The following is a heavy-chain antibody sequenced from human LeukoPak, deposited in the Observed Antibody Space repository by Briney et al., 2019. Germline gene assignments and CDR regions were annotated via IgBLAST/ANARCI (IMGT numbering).Heavy chain of an antibody. D-gene: IGHD6-13*01. CDR1: GGTFSGYA. CDR3: ARMSDPYGSAGI. Sequence: SVKVSCKASGGTFSGYAISWVRQAPGQGLEWMGRIIPILGIANYAQKLQGRVTMTTDTSTSTAYMELRSLRSDDTAVYYCARMSDPYGSAGIWGQGTMVTVSS. CDR2: IIPILGIA. V-gene: IGHV1-69*04. J-gene: IGHJ3*02.